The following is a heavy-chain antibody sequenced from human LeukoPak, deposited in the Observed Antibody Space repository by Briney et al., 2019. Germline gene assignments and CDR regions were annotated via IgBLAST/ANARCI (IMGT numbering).Heavy chain of an antibody. CDR2: ITPMSATP. J-gene: IGHJ3*02. CDR1: AGTFSRYA. Sequence: GSSVKVSCKASAGTFSRYAISWVRQAPGQGLEWMGRITPMSATPSRSQWIQDRVTITADKSTNTVYLDLSSLRSEDTALYFCAGDPPGTPVGFDIWGQGTMVTVSS. CDR3: AGDPPGTPVGFDI. D-gene: IGHD3-10*01. V-gene: IGHV1-69*06.